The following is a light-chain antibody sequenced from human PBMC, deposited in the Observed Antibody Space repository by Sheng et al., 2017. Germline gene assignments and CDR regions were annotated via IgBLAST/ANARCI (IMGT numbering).Light chain of an antibody. CDR2: WAS. J-gene: IGKJ3*01. V-gene: IGKV4-1*01. Sequence: DIMMTQSPDSLAVSLGERATINCTSSQSVLSSSNNKNYLAWYQQKPGQPPKLLIYWASARESGVPDRFSGSGSGTDFTLSISSLQAEDVAVYYCQQSYSSPFTFGPGTKVDIK. CDR3: QQSYSSPFT. CDR1: QSVLSSSNNKNY.